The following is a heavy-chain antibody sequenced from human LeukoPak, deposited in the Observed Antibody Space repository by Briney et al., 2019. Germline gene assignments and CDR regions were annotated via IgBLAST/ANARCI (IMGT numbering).Heavy chain of an antibody. Sequence: PGGSLRLSCAASGFTVSSNYMSWVRQAPGKGLEWVSVIYSGGSTYYADSVKGRFTISRDNSKNTLYLQMNSLRAEDTAVYYCARHNYCSGGSCYYYYYGMDVWGQGTTVTVSS. J-gene: IGHJ6*02. D-gene: IGHD2-15*01. V-gene: IGHV3-53*01. CDR2: IYSGGST. CDR1: GFTVSSNY. CDR3: ARHNYCSGGSCYYYYYGMDV.